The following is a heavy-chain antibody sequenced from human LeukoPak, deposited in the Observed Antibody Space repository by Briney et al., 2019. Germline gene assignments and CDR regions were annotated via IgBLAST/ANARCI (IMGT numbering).Heavy chain of an antibody. CDR2: INPNSGGT. J-gene: IGHJ4*02. V-gene: IGHV1-2*04. CDR1: GCTFTGYY. Sequence: ASVKVSCKASGCTFTGYYMHWVRQAPGQGLEWMGWINPNSGGTNYAQKFQGWVTMTRDTSISTAYMELSRLRSDDTAVYYCAREECSGGSCYYGYWGQGTLVTVSS. D-gene: IGHD2-15*01. CDR3: AREECSGGSCYYGY.